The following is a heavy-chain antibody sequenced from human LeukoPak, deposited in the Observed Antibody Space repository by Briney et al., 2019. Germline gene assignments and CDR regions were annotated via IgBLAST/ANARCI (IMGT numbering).Heavy chain of an antibody. J-gene: IGHJ6*04. V-gene: IGHV4-59*01. Sequence: SETLSLTCTVSGGSMSSYYWGWIRQPPGKGLEWIGYIYYSGSTNYNPSLKSRVTISVDTSKNQFSLKLSSVTAADTAVYYCARERDGSGWHWGKGTTVTVSS. CDR1: GGSMSSYY. CDR2: IYYSGST. D-gene: IGHD6-19*01. CDR3: ARERDGSGWH.